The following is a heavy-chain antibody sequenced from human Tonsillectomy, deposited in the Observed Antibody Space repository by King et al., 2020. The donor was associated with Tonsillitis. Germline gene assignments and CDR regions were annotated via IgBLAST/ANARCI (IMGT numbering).Heavy chain of an antibody. Sequence: VQLVESGGGVVQPGRSLRLSCAASGFTFSSYGMHWVRQAPGKGLEWVAVIWYDGSNKYYSDSVKGRFTISSDNSKNTLYLQMNSLRAEDTAVYYCARWDFDYWGQGTLVTVSS. CDR2: IWYDGSNK. D-gene: IGHD1-26*01. J-gene: IGHJ4*02. CDR3: ARWDFDY. V-gene: IGHV3-33*08. CDR1: GFTFSSYG.